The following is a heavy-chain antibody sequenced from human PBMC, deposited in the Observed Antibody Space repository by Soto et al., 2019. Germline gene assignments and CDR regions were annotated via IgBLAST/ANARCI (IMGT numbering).Heavy chain of an antibody. Sequence: QVQLVQSGAEMKEPGSSVKVSCKTSGGTFSSSAISWLRQAPGQGLEWMGGIIPLFRTPDYAQKFQGRVTIAADESTSTAYRELRRLRSEDTAVYYCARDNDRVQLGGNYYYILDVWGQGTTITVSS. D-gene: IGHD1-1*01. CDR1: GGTFSSSA. CDR3: ARDNDRVQLGGNYYYILDV. J-gene: IGHJ6*02. V-gene: IGHV1-69*12. CDR2: IIPLFRTP.